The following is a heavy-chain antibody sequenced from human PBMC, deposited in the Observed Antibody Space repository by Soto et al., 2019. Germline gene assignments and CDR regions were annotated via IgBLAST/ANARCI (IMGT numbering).Heavy chain of an antibody. CDR2: IYYSGST. J-gene: IGHJ4*02. D-gene: IGHD3-22*01. V-gene: IGHV4-31*11. CDR3: ARVTTEGHYYDSSGYYIFDY. Sequence: PSGTLSLTCAFYDGSFSGYYWSLIRQPPGKGLEWIGYIYYSGSTYYNPSLKSRVTISVDTSKNQFSLKLSSVTAADTAVYYCARVTTEGHYYDSSGYYIFDYWGQGTLVTGSS. CDR1: DGSFSGYY.